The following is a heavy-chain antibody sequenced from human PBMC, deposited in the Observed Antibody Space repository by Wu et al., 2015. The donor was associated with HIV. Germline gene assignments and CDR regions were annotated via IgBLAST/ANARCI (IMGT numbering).Heavy chain of an antibody. CDR3: AAYYGAYCSTTSCPPPGF. D-gene: IGHD2-2*01. Sequence: QVQLVQSGAEVKKPGSSVKVSCKASGGTFSAYAINWVRQAPGQGLEWMGWISAYNGHTNFAQKLQDRVTMTTDTSTSTAYMELRSLRSDDTAVYYCAAYYGAYCSTTSCPPPGFWGQGTLVTVSS. CDR1: GGTFSAYA. J-gene: IGHJ4*02. V-gene: IGHV1-18*01. CDR2: ISAYNGHT.